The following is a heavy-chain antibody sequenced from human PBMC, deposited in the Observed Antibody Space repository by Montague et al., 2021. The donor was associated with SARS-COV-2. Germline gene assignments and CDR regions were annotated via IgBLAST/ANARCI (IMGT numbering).Heavy chain of an antibody. Sequence: SETLSLNCTVSSDSVSSGKYFWTWIRKPPGKGLEWIGYIFYTGSANYNPSLKIRVTISVDTSNNQFSLKLKSMSAADTAVYYCARVWNYRGVYWGQGILVTVSS. CDR2: IFYTGSA. CDR3: ARVWNYRGVY. CDR1: SDSVSSGKYF. V-gene: IGHV4-61*01. D-gene: IGHD1-7*01. J-gene: IGHJ4*02.